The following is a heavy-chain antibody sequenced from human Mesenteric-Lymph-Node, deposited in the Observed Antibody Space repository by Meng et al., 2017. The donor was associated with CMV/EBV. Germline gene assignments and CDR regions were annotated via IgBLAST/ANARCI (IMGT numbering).Heavy chain of an antibody. CDR2: IYYSGST. CDR1: GGSISSYY. V-gene: IGHV4-59*01. Sequence: SETLSLTCTVSGGSISSYYWSWIRQPPGKGLEWIGYIYYSGSTNYNPSLKSRVTISVDTSKNQFSLKLSSVTAADTAVYYCARPVGHCSAATCYAPFDFWGQGTLVTVSS. J-gene: IGHJ4*02. D-gene: IGHD2-2*01. CDR3: ARPVGHCSAATCYAPFDF.